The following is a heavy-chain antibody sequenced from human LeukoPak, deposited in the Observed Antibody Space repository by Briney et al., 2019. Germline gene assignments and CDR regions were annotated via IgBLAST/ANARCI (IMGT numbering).Heavy chain of an antibody. J-gene: IGHJ4*02. Sequence: SETLSLTCTVSGGSISSYYWSWIRQPPGKGLEWIGYIYTSGSTNYNPPLKSRVTISVDTSKNQFSLKLSSVTAADTAVYYCARLSYFVDYWGQGTLVTVSS. V-gene: IGHV4-4*09. D-gene: IGHD2/OR15-2a*01. CDR1: GGSISSYY. CDR3: ARLSYFVDY. CDR2: IYTSGST.